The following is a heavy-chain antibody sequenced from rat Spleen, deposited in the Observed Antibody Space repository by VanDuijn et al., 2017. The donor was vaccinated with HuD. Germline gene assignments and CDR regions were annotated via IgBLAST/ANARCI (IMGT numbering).Heavy chain of an antibody. V-gene: IGHV2-13*01. CDR2: IGSNGGT. CDR1: GFSLSSYG. J-gene: IGHJ3*01. CDR3: ARDENGYIYVWFAY. D-gene: IGHD1-4*01. Sequence: QVQLKESGPGLVQPSQTLSLTCTVSGFSLSSYGVIWVRQPPGKGLEWMGVIGSNGGTDYNSAIKSRLSINRDTSNSQVFLNINSLQTAATAMYFCARDENGYIYVWFAYWGQGTLVTVSS.